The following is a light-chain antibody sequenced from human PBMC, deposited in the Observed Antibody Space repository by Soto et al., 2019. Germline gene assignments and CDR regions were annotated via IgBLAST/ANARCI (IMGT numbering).Light chain of an antibody. J-gene: IGLJ7*01. CDR2: DVN. Sequence: QTVVTQEPSLTVSLGGTVTLTCGSSTGAVTSGHYPYWFQVKPGQAPRTLLYDVNNKHSWTPARFSGSLLGGKAALTLSGAQPEDEADYYCMLSYSGPSIFGRGTQLTVL. V-gene: IGLV7-46*01. CDR3: MLSYSGPSI. CDR1: TGAVTSGHY.